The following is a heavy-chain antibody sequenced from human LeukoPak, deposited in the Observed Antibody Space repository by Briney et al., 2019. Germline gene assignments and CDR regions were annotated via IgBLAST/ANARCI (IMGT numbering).Heavy chain of an antibody. Sequence: GGSLRLSCVASGFTFSNYAMTWVPQAPGKGLEWVSTISGSGSSTYYADSVKGRFTIYRDNSKNTLYLQMNRVRADDTAVHYYAEVPSTYSSSCYWGQGTLVTVSS. CDR2: ISGSGSST. CDR1: GFTFSNYA. V-gene: IGHV3-23*01. J-gene: IGHJ4*02. CDR3: AEVPSTYSSSCY. D-gene: IGHD6-13*01.